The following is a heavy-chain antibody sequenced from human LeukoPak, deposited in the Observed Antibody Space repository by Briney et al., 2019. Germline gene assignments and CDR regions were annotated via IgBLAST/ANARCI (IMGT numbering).Heavy chain of an antibody. D-gene: IGHD3-22*01. CDR1: GGSISSYY. J-gene: IGHJ4*02. CDR3: ARGSAVVSAFDY. V-gene: IGHV4-4*07. Sequence: SETLSLTCTVSGGSISSYYWSWIRQPAGKGLEWIGRIYTSGSTNYNPSLKSRVTMSVDTSENQFSLKLSSVTAADTAVYYCARGSAVVSAFDYWGQGTLVTVSS. CDR2: IYTSGST.